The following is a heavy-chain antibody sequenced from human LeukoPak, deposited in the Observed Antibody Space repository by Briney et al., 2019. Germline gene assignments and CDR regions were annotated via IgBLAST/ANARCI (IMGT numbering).Heavy chain of an antibody. J-gene: IGHJ4*02. V-gene: IGHV3-53*01. Sequence: GGSLRLSCAASGVTVNTNYMSWVRQAPGKGLEWVSVLYSGGSTYYGDSVKGRFDISRDNSKNTLYLQMNSLRAEGTAAYYCARGYCSSTSCASDYWGQGTLVTVSS. CDR3: ARGYCSSTSCASDY. D-gene: IGHD2-2*01. CDR1: GVTVNTNY. CDR2: LYSGGST.